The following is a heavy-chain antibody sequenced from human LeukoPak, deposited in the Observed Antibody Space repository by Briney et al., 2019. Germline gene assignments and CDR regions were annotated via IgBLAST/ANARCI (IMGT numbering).Heavy chain of an antibody. CDR1: GDSISSSKKY. D-gene: IGHD5/OR15-5a*01. V-gene: IGHV4-39*07. CDR3: ARLRPLRASG. J-gene: IGHJ4*02. Sequence: SETLSLTCTVSGDSISSSKKYWGWVRQPPGKGLEWIGSIYYSGNTYYNPSLKSRVTISLDTSKNQFSLKLSSVTAADTAVYYCARLRPLRASGWGQGTLVTVSS. CDR2: IYYSGNT.